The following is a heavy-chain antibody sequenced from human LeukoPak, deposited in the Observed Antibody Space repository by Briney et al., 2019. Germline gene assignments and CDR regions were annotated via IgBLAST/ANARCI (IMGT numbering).Heavy chain of an antibody. V-gene: IGHV3-74*01. J-gene: IGHJ5*02. Sequence: GGSLRLSCAASGFTFSSYWMHWVRQAPGKGLAWVSRINTDGSSTSYADSVKGRFTISRDNAKNTLYLQMNSLRAEDTAVYYCASLYSSSWSRFDPWGQGTLVTVSS. CDR1: GFTFSSYW. D-gene: IGHD6-13*01. CDR3: ASLYSSSWSRFDP. CDR2: INTDGSST.